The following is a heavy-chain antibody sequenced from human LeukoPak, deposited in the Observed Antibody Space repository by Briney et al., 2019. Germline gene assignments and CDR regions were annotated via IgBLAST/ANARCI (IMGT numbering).Heavy chain of an antibody. CDR1: GFTFSSYE. J-gene: IGHJ6*04. Sequence: GGSLRLSCAASGFTFSSYEMNWVRQAPGKGLEWVSYISSSGSTIYYADSVKGRFTISRDNAKNSLYLQMNSLRAEDTAVYYCAELGITMIGGVWGKGNTVAISS. CDR3: AELGITMIGGV. V-gene: IGHV3-48*03. CDR2: ISSSGSTI. D-gene: IGHD3-10*02.